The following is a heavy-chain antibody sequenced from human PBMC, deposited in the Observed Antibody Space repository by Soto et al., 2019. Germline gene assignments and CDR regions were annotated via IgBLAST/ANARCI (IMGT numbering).Heavy chain of an antibody. D-gene: IGHD1-26*01. CDR2: IRSKGNNYAT. CDR1: GFAFSGSA. Sequence: EVQLVESGGGLVQPGGSLKLSCAASGFAFSGSAIHWVRQASGKGLEWVGRIRSKGNNYATVYAASVKGRFTMSRDDSKNTAYLQMNSLKTEDTAVYYCTRLYSGSLDVWGQGTMVTVSS. V-gene: IGHV3-73*02. J-gene: IGHJ3*01. CDR3: TRLYSGSLDV.